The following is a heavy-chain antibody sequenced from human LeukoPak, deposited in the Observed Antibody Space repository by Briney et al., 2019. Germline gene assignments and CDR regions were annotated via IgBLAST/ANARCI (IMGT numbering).Heavy chain of an antibody. J-gene: IGHJ4*02. Sequence: GRSLRLSCATSGFTFSDYLMTWVRQAPGKGLEWVANIKEDGREKYYVDSVKGRFTISRDNARKSLYLQMNSLRVDDTAMYYCARDGSSRPSEYWGQGILVTVSS. V-gene: IGHV3-7*01. CDR2: IKEDGREK. D-gene: IGHD6-6*01. CDR1: GFTFSDYL. CDR3: ARDGSSRPSEY.